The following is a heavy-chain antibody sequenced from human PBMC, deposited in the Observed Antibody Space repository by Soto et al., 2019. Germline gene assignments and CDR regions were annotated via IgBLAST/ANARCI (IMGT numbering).Heavy chain of an antibody. CDR1: GYTFTSYG. J-gene: IGHJ5*02. Sequence: GASVKVSCKASGYTFTSYGISWVRQAPGQGLEWMGWISAYNGNTNYAQKLQGRVTMTTDTSTSTAYMELRSLRSDDTAVYYCARRLRFLEWFWFDPWGQGTLVTVSS. CDR3: ARRLRFLEWFWFDP. V-gene: IGHV1-18*01. D-gene: IGHD3-3*01. CDR2: ISAYNGNT.